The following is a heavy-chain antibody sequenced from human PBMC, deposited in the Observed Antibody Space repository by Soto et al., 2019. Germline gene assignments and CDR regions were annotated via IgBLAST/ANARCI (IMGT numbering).Heavy chain of an antibody. CDR2: IKSDGTVT. D-gene: IGHD3-3*01. Sequence: EVQLVESGGGLVQPGGSLRRSCVVSGITFSTYRMHWVRQAPGKGLVWVSHIKSDGTVTHYTDSVRGRFIISRDNAKNTLFLRMNSLRAEDTAVYYCARENYDFWSGYYLDYWGQGTLVTVSS. V-gene: IGHV3-74*01. J-gene: IGHJ4*02. CDR3: ARENYDFWSGYYLDY. CDR1: GITFSTYR.